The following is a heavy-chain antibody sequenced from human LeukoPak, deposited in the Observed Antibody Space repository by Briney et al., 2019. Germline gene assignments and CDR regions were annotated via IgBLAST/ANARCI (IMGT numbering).Heavy chain of an antibody. CDR3: ARGVGNFRYYFDY. CDR1: GFTFNTYS. Sequence: EGSLRLSCEASGFTFNTYSMNWIRQAPGKGLEWVSSISSTGTYIYYADLVEGRFTISRDNAKNSLYLQMNSLRAEDTAVYYCARGVGNFRYYFDYWGQGTLVTVSS. D-gene: IGHD2/OR15-2a*01. CDR2: ISSTGTYI. V-gene: IGHV3-21*01. J-gene: IGHJ4*02.